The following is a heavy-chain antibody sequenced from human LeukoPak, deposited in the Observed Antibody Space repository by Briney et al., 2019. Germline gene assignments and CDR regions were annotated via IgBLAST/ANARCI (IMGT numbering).Heavy chain of an antibody. CDR3: AKEPLLWFGELQPYYFDY. D-gene: IGHD3-10*01. J-gene: IGHJ4*02. CDR2: ISGSGGST. CDR1: GFTFSSYA. V-gene: IGHV3-23*01. Sequence: PGGSLRLSCAASGFTFSSYAMSWVRQAPGKGLEGVSAISGSGGSTYYADSVKGRFTISRDNSKNTLYLQMNSLRAEDTAVYYCAKEPLLWFGELQPYYFDYWGQGTLVTVSS.